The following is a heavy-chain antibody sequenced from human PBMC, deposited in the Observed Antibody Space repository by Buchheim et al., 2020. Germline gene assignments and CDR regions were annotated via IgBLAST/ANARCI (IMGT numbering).Heavy chain of an antibody. CDR1: GGSFSGYY. Sequence: QVQLQQWGAGLLKPSETLSLTCAVYGGSFSGYYWSWIRQPPGKGLEWIGEINHSGSTNYNPSLKSRVTISVDTSKNQFSLKLSSVTAADTAVYYCARGVYDSSGYHPSYFDYWGQGTL. J-gene: IGHJ4*02. V-gene: IGHV4-34*01. CDR2: INHSGST. D-gene: IGHD3-22*01. CDR3: ARGVYDSSGYHPSYFDY.